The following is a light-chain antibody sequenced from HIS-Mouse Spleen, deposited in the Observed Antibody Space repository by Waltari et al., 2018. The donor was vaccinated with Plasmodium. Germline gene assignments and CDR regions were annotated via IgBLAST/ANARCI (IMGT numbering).Light chain of an antibody. J-gene: IGKJ3*01. CDR2: VAS. CDR1: HDISNY. V-gene: IGKV1-33*01. CDR3: QQYDNLPPLVT. Sequence: DIQMTQSPSSLSASVGGRVTITCQASHDISNYLNWYQQKPGKAPKLLIYVASNLETEVPSRFSGSGSGTDFTFTISSLQPDDIATYYCQQYDNLPPLVTFGPGTKVDI.